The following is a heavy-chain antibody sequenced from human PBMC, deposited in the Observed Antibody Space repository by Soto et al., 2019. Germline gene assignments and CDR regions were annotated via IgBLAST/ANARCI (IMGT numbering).Heavy chain of an antibody. CDR3: ARGDHYCGGDCYLNWFDP. D-gene: IGHD2-21*02. CDR1: GGSFSGYY. CDR2: INHSGSI. Sequence: QVQLQQWGAGLLKPSETLSLTCAVYGGSFSGYYWSWIRQPPGKGLEWIGEINHSGSINYNPSLKSRVTISVDTSKNQFSLKLSSVTAADTAVYYCARGDHYCGGDCYLNWFDPWGQGTLVTVSS. J-gene: IGHJ5*02. V-gene: IGHV4-34*01.